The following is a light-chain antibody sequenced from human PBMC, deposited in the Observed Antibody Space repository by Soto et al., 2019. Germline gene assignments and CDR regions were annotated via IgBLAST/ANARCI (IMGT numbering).Light chain of an antibody. V-gene: IGKV1-5*03. CDR2: TAS. CDR1: QSVNRW. J-gene: IGKJ3*01. Sequence: DIQMTQSPSTLSASVGDRAIITCRTSQSVNRWLAWFQQKPGKAPNLLIYTASTLHSGVPSRFSGSGSGTEFTLTIASLQHDDFAPYYCQQYHSYSAFPFGPGTQVAIQ. CDR3: QQYHSYSAFP.